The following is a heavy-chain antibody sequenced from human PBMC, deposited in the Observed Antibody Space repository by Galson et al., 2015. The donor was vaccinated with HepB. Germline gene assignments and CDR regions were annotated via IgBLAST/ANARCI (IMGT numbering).Heavy chain of an antibody. CDR3: ARDRKGLRNSFDI. J-gene: IGHJ3*02. CDR2: ISPYNGNT. D-gene: IGHD1-14*01. Sequence: SVKVSCKASGYTFTNYGISWVRQAPGQGLERMGWISPYNGNTNYAQKLQGRVTMTTATSTSTAYMELRSLRSDDTAVYYCARDRKGLRNSFDIWGQGTMVTVSS. CDR1: GYTFTNYG. V-gene: IGHV1-18*01.